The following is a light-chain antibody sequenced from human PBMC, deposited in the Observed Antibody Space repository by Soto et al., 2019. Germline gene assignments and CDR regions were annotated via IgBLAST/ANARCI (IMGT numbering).Light chain of an antibody. J-gene: IGLJ3*02. CDR1: ISDVGSYNL. Sequence: QSALTQPASGSGSPGQSITISCAGTISDVGSYNLVSWYQQYPGKAPKLMIYEVTKRPSVVSNRFSGSKSAAYTAFLTVSGLQDEDEADYYCCSYAGNSIWMFGGGTTLTVL. CDR3: CSYAGNSIWM. V-gene: IGLV2-23*02. CDR2: EVT.